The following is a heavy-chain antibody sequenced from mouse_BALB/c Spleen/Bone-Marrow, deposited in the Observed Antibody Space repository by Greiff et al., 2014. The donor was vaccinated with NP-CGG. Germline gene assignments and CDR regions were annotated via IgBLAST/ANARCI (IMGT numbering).Heavy chain of an antibody. D-gene: IGHD4-1*01. CDR2: ILPGSGST. Sequence: QVQLQQSGAELMKPGASVKISCKATGYTFSSYWIEWVKQRPGHGLEWIGEILPGSGSTNYNEKFKGKATFTADTSSNTAYMQLSSLTSEDAAVYYGARDWDPFAYWGQGTLVTVSA. J-gene: IGHJ3*01. CDR1: GYTFSSYW. CDR3: ARDWDPFAY. V-gene: IGHV1-9*01.